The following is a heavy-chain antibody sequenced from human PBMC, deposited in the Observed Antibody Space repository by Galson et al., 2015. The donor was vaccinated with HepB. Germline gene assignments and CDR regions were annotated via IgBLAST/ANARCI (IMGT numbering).Heavy chain of an antibody. J-gene: IGHJ2*01. CDR1: GGTFSSYA. V-gene: IGHV1-69*13. D-gene: IGHD2-21*02. Sequence: SVKVSCKASGGTFSSYAISWVRQAPGQGLEWMGGIIPIFGTANYAQKFQGRVTITADESTSTAYMELSSLRSEDTAVYYCARNCGGDCNWYFDLWGRGTLVTVSS. CDR3: ARNCGGDCNWYFDL. CDR2: IIPIFGTA.